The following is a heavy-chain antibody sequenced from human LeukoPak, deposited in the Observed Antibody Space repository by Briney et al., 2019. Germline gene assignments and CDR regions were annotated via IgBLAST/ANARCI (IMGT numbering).Heavy chain of an antibody. CDR3: ARGLGGYSSGWYYFDY. Sequence: AAVKDSSKASGGTFISYASSWGRHAPGGGVEWMGGVIPIFGSANYAQKFQGSVTITADESTSTAYMELSRLRSEDTAVYYCARGLGGYSSGWYYFDYWGQGTLVTVSS. CDR1: GGTFISYA. CDR2: VIPIFGSA. J-gene: IGHJ4*02. V-gene: IGHV1-69*13. D-gene: IGHD6-19*01.